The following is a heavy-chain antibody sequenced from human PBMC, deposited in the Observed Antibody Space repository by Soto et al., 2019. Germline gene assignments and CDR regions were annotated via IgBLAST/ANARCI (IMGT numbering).Heavy chain of an antibody. J-gene: IGHJ6*02. Sequence: EVQLVESGGGLVQPGGSLRLSCAASGFTFSSYSMHWVRQAPGKGLVWVSRINSDGSSTSYADSVKGRFTISRDNAKNTLYLQMNSLRAEDTAVYYCAREFGTQTYGMDVWGQGTTVTVSS. V-gene: IGHV3-74*01. CDR2: INSDGSST. CDR3: AREFGTQTYGMDV. D-gene: IGHD3-16*01. CDR1: GFTFSSYS.